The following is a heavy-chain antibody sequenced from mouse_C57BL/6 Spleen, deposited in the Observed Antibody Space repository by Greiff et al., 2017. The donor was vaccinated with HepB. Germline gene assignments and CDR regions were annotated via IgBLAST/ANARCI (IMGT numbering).Heavy chain of an antibody. J-gene: IGHJ2*01. D-gene: IGHD2-4*01. V-gene: IGHV1-59*01. CDR1: GYTFTSYW. CDR2: IDPSDSYT. CDR3: ARQDYDGDY. Sequence: VKLQQSGAELVRPGTSVKLSCKASGYTFTSYWMHWVKQRPGQGLEWIGVIDPSDSYTNYNQKFKGKATLTVDTSSSTAYMQLSSLTSEDSAVYYCARQDYDGDYWGQGTTLTVSS.